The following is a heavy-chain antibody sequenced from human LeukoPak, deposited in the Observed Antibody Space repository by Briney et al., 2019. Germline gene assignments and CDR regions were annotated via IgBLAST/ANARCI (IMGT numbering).Heavy chain of an antibody. Sequence: PGRSLRLSCEASGFTFSSHGMHWVRQAPGKGLEWVAVIWYDGSYKYYADSVKGRFTISRDNSYSTLYLQMNSLRAEDTAVYYCARDKSTSCYYFDYWGQGTLVTVSS. CDR3: ARDKSTSCYYFDY. V-gene: IGHV3-33*08. J-gene: IGHJ4*02. CDR1: GFTFSSHG. D-gene: IGHD2-2*01. CDR2: IWYDGSYK.